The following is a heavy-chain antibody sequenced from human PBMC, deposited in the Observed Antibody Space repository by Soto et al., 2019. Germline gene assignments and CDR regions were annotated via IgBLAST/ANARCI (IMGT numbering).Heavy chain of an antibody. CDR1: GGSFSGHY. CDR3: ARITRGVPNYYYYYMDV. D-gene: IGHD3-10*01. CDR2: INHSGST. Sequence: SQTLPLTCAVYGGSFSGHYWSWIRQPPGKGLEWIGEINHSGSTNYNPSLKSRVTISVDTSKNQFSLKLSSVTAADTAVYYCARITRGVPNYYYYYMDVWGKGTTVTVSS. J-gene: IGHJ6*03. V-gene: IGHV4-34*01.